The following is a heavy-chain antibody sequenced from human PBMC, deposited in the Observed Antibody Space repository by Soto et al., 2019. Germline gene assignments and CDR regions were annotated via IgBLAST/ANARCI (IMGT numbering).Heavy chain of an antibody. J-gene: IGHJ4*02. CDR3: ARQRRETGTYAQPLHS. D-gene: IGHD1-1*01. CDR2: ISYGGGT. Sequence: SETLSLTCTVSGGSISTTSYYWGWIRRPPGKGLEWIGSISYGGGTYYNPSLRSRVTISVDTSKSQFSLDLTSVTAADTAVYYCARQRRETGTYAQPLHSWGQGTLVTVYS. CDR1: GGSISTTSYY. V-gene: IGHV4-39*01.